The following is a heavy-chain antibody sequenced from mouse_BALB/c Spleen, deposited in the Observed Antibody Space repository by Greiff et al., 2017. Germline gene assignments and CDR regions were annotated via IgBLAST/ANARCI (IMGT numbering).Heavy chain of an antibody. V-gene: IGHV1-7*01. CDR1: GYTFTSYW. D-gene: IGHD2-2*01. CDR3: EWSRGYGAMDY. CDR2: INPSTGYT. Sequence: QVQLQQSGAELAKPGASVKMSCKASGYTFTSYWMHWVKQRPGQGLEWIGYINPSTGYTEYNQKFKDKATLTADKSSSTAYMQLSNLTSENSAVYCYEWSRGYGAMDYWGQGTSVTVSS. J-gene: IGHJ4*01.